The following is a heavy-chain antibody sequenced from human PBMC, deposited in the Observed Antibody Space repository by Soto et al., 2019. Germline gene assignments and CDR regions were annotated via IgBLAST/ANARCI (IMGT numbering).Heavy chain of an antibody. J-gene: IGHJ4*02. V-gene: IGHV2-5*01. D-gene: IGHD3-10*01. CDR2: IYWSDANK. Sequence: QIPWKASGPTLVKPTQTLTLTCTFSGFSLSTSGVGVGWIRQPPGKALEWLALIYWSDANKRSSPSLKSRLTITQDTSTNQVVLTMADMDPVDTATYYWAHRVRFGEFGSWAQGTMVTFSS. CDR3: AHRVRFGEFGS. CDR1: GFSLSTSGVG.